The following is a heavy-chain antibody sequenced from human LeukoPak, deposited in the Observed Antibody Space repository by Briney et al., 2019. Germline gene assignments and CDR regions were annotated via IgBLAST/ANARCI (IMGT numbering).Heavy chain of an antibody. J-gene: IGHJ4*02. CDR3: AKASYYYDSSGYYFSY. CDR1: GFTFSSYG. V-gene: IGHV3-30*18. D-gene: IGHD3-22*01. CDR2: ISYDGSNK. Sequence: GRSLRLSCAASGFTFSSYGMHWVRQAPGKGLEWVAVISYDGSNKYYADSVKGRFTISRDNSKNTLYLQMNSLRAEDTAVYYCAKASYYYDSSGYYFSYWGQGTLVTASS.